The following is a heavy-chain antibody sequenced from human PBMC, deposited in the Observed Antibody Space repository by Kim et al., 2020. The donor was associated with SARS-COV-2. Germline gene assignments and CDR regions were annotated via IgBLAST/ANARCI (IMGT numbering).Heavy chain of an antibody. D-gene: IGHD3-22*01. J-gene: IGHJ4*02. Sequence: SRVTISVDTSKNQFSLKLSSVTAADTAVYYCARDFLFDYYDSSGYTYFDYWGQGTLVTVSS. CDR3: ARDFLFDYYDSSGYTYFDY. V-gene: IGHV4-39*07.